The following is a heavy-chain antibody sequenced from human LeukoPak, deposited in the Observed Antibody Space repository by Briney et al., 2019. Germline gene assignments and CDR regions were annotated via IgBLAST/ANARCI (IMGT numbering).Heavy chain of an antibody. D-gene: IGHD3-3*01. CDR3: ARGVERIFGVVNWFDP. CDR2: IYYSGST. V-gene: IGHV4-30-4*01. J-gene: IGHJ5*02. CDR1: GGSIGSDDYY. Sequence: SQTLSLTCTVSGGSIGSDDYYWSWIRQPPGKGLEWIGCIYYSGSTYYNPSLKSRVTISVDTSKNQFSLKLNSVTAADTAVYYCARGVERIFGVVNWFDPWGQGTPVTVSS.